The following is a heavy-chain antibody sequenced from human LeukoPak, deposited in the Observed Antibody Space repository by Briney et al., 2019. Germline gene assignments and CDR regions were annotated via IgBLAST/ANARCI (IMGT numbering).Heavy chain of an antibody. J-gene: IGHJ4*02. V-gene: IGHV3-21*01. CDR2: ISSSSRYI. CDR1: GFTFSSYS. D-gene: IGHD2-21*02. Sequence: GGSLRLSCAASGFTFSSYSMNWVRQAPGKGLEWVSSISSSSRYIYYADSVKGRFTISRDNAKNSLYLQMNSLRAEDTAVYYCAGRDCGGDCYPEDWGQGALVTVSS. CDR3: AGRDCGGDCYPED.